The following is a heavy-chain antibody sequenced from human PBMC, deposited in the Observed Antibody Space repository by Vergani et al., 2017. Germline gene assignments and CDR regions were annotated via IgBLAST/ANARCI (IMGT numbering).Heavy chain of an antibody. J-gene: IGHJ4*02. CDR3: ARLYGRDSSGSKYFDY. D-gene: IGHD3-22*01. CDR2: IHPADSDT. Sequence: EVQMVQSGAEVKKPGESLKISCQISGYSFTNYWIGWVRQMPGKGLEWMGIIHPADSDTRYSPSFQGQVTITVDTSISTAYLQRSSLRASDSAMYYCARLYGRDSSGSKYFDYWGQGTLVTVSS. CDR1: GYSFTNYW. V-gene: IGHV5-51*01.